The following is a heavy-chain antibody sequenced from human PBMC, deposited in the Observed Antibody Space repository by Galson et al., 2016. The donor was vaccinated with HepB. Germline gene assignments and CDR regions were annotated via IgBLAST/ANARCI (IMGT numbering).Heavy chain of an antibody. D-gene: IGHD3-3*01. V-gene: IGHV3-7*01. Sequence: SLRLSCAASGLTFSSYWMSWVRQAPGKGLEWVANIKQDGSEKYYVDSVKGRFTISRDNAKNSLYLQMKSLSAEDTAVYYLARVGASANYDFWSGYYGHYGMDVWGQGTTVTVSS. CDR1: GLTFSSYW. J-gene: IGHJ6*02. CDR2: IKQDGSEK. CDR3: ARVGASANYDFWSGYYGHYGMDV.